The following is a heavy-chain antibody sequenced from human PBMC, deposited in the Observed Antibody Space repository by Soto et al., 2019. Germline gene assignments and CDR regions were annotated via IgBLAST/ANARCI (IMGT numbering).Heavy chain of an antibody. Sequence: SVKVSCKASGGTFSSYTISWVRQAPGQGLEWMGRIIPILGIANYAQKFQGRVTITADKSTSTAYMELSSLRSEDTAVYYCARLAAVAGTSDYWGQGTLVTVSS. CDR1: GGTFSSYT. CDR2: IIPILGIA. CDR3: ARLAAVAGTSDY. D-gene: IGHD6-19*01. V-gene: IGHV1-69*02. J-gene: IGHJ4*02.